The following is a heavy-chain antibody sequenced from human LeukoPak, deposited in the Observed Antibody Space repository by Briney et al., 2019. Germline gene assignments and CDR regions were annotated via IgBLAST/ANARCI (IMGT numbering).Heavy chain of an antibody. CDR2: ITETGAGT. V-gene: IGHV3-23*01. CDR3: AKEGGLRWSPFDY. D-gene: IGHD4-23*01. J-gene: IGHJ4*02. Sequence: GGSLRLSCAASGFMFSRYAMIWVRQTPGKGLEWVSAITETGAGTYYADSVKGRFTMSRDNSRNTVYLQMDSLRAEDTAVYYCAKEGGLRWSPFDYWGQGTLVTVSS. CDR1: GFMFSRYA.